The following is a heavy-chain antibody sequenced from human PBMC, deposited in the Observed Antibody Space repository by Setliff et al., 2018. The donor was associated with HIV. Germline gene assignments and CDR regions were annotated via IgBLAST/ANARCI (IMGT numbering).Heavy chain of an antibody. D-gene: IGHD5-18*01. J-gene: IGHJ6*02. CDR1: GAPLSSYY. CDR2: IFYSGTT. CDR3: ARGLSVYSYANVYYYHGMDV. Sequence: SETLSLTCTVSGAPLSSYYLNWIRQPPGKGLEWIGYIFYSGTTNYNPSLKSRVTMSVDASKNQFSLKLSSVTAADTAVYYCARGLSVYSYANVYYYHGMDVWGQGTTVTVSS. V-gene: IGHV4-59*08.